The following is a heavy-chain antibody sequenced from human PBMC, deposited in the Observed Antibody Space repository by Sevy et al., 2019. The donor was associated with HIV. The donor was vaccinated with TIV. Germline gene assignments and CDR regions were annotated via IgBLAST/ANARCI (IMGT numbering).Heavy chain of an antibody. CDR1: GFTFSSYG. Sequence: GGSLRLSCAASGFTFSSYGMHWVRQAPGKGLEWVAVISYDGSNKYYADSVKGRFTISRDNSKNTLYLQMNSLRAEDTAVYYCAKDDSQAAVAPIDYWGQGTLVTVSS. V-gene: IGHV3-30*18. D-gene: IGHD6-19*01. CDR2: ISYDGSNK. J-gene: IGHJ4*02. CDR3: AKDDSQAAVAPIDY.